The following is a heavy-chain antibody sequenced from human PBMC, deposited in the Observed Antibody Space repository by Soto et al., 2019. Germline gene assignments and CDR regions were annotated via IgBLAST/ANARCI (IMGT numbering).Heavy chain of an antibody. CDR1: GYSFTSYW. CDR3: ARQSGMDV. Sequence: GESLKISCKGSGYSFTSYWIGWVRQMPGKGLEWLGIIFPGDSDTKYSPSFQGQVIISADKSIRTAYLQWSSLKASDTAIYYCARQSGMDVWGQGTTVTVSS. J-gene: IGHJ6*02. CDR2: IFPGDSDT. V-gene: IGHV5-51*01. D-gene: IGHD5-12*01.